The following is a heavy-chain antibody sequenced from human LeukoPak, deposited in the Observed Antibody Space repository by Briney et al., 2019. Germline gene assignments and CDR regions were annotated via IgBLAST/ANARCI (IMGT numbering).Heavy chain of an antibody. CDR3: AAVDDWPKRRDVVENY. D-gene: IGHD2-15*01. J-gene: IGHJ4*02. CDR1: GFTFSSYG. V-gene: IGHV3-30*03. Sequence: GGSLRLSCAASGFTFSSYGMHWVRQAPGKGLEWVAVISYDGSSKYYADSVKGRFTISRDNSKNTLYLQMNSLRVEDTAVYYCAAVDDWPKRRDVVENYWGQGNLVTVSS. CDR2: ISYDGSSK.